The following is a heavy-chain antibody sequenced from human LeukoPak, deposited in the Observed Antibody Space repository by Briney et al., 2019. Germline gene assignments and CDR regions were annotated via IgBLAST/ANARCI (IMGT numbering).Heavy chain of an antibody. V-gene: IGHV4-59*01. Sequence: ASETLSLTCSVSGGSISGYYWTWVRQPPGKGLEWIGQIHYSGRADYNPSLKSRITMSVDTSRNQISLKLSCVTAADTAIYYCVRLGVNYDMDVWGQGTTATVFS. CDR2: IHYSGRA. CDR1: GGSISGYY. D-gene: IGHD3-16*01. CDR3: VRLGVNYDMDV. J-gene: IGHJ6*02.